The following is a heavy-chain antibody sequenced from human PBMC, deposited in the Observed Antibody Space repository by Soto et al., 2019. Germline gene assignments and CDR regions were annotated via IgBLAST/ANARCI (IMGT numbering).Heavy chain of an antibody. Sequence: GGSLRLSCAASGFTVSSNYMSWVRQAPGKGLEWVSVIYSGGSTYYADSVKGRFTISRDNSKNTLYLQMNSLRAEDTAVYYCARVLGHSSSCYDYWGQGTLVTVSS. CDR3: ARVLGHSSSCYDY. CDR1: GFTVSSNY. J-gene: IGHJ4*02. CDR2: IYSGGST. V-gene: IGHV3-53*01. D-gene: IGHD6-13*01.